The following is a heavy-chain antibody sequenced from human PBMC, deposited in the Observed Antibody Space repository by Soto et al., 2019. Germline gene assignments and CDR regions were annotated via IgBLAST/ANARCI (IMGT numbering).Heavy chain of an antibody. CDR1: GFTFSSYG. CDR2: ISYDGSNK. J-gene: IGHJ4*02. D-gene: IGHD3-22*01. CDR3: APKPHPYDTAPFDY. Sequence: QVQLVESGGGVVQPGRSLRLSCAASGFTFSSYGMHWVRQAPGKGLEWVAVISYDGSNKYYADSVKGRFTISRDNSKNTLYLQMNSLRAEVTAVYYCAPKPHPYDTAPFDYWGQGTLVTVSS. V-gene: IGHV3-30*03.